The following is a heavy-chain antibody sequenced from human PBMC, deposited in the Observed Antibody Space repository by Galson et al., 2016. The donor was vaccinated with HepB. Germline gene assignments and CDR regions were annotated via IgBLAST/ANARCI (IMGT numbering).Heavy chain of an antibody. D-gene: IGHD3-3*01. CDR2: ISSSSSTI. V-gene: IGHV3-48*02. CDR1: GFTFSSYN. J-gene: IGHJ5*02. Sequence: SLRLSCAGTGFTFSSYNMNWVRQAPGKGLDWISYISSSSSTIYYADSVKGRFTISRDNAKNSLYLQMNSLRDEDTAVYYCARESISIFGEMIHTWFDPWGQGTLVTVSS. CDR3: ARESISIFGEMIHTWFDP.